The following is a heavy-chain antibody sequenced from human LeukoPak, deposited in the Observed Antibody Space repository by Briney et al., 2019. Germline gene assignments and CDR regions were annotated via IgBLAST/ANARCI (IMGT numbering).Heavy chain of an antibody. V-gene: IGHV3-23*01. CDR2: IRGSGCST. Sequence: GGSLRLSCAASGFTFSSYAMSWVRQAPGKGLDWVSAIRGSGCSTYYADSVKGRFTISRDNSKNTLYLQMNSLRAEDTAVYYCAKFYYDFWSGYFDYWGQGTLVTVSS. CDR1: GFTFSSYA. D-gene: IGHD3-3*01. J-gene: IGHJ4*02. CDR3: AKFYYDFWSGYFDY.